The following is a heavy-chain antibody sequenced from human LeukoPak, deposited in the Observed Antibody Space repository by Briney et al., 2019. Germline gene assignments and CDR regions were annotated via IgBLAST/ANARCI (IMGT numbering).Heavy chain of an antibody. J-gene: IGHJ4*02. Sequence: SETLSLTCTVSGDSISSGGYYWSWIRQHPGKGLEWIGYIYYSGSTYYNPSLKSRVTISVDTSKNQFSLKLSSVTAADTAVYYCARGPSYCGGDCFPPNSGSFGYWGQGTLVTVSS. CDR1: GDSISSGGYY. CDR3: ARGPSYCGGDCFPPNSGSFGY. CDR2: IYYSGST. D-gene: IGHD2-21*02. V-gene: IGHV4-31*03.